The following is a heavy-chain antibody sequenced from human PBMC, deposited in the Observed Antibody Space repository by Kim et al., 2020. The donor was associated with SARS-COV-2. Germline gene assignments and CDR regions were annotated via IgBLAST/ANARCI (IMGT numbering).Heavy chain of an antibody. V-gene: IGHV1-8*01. CDR2: MNPNSGNT. D-gene: IGHD3-22*01. CDR3: ARGRRNTMIVVVIPQYYYYMDV. Sequence: ASVKVSCKASGYTFTSYDINWVRQATGQGLEWMGWMNPNSGNTGYAQKFHGRVTMTRNTSISTAYMELSSLRSEDTAVYYCARGRRNTMIVVVIPQYYYYMDVWGKGTTVTVSS. J-gene: IGHJ6*03. CDR1: GYTFTSYD.